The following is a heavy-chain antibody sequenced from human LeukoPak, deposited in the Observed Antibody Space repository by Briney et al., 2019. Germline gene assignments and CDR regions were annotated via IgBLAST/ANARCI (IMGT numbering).Heavy chain of an antibody. CDR3: ARDSTTYCSSTSCSTYYFDY. J-gene: IGHJ4*02. V-gene: IGHV1-24*01. CDR1: GYTLTELS. D-gene: IGHD2-2*01. Sequence: ASVKVSCKVSGYTLTELSMHWVRQAPGKGLEWMGGFDPEDGETIYAQKFQGRVTMTEDTSTDTAYMELSSLRSEDTAVYYCARDSTTYCSSTSCSTYYFDYWGQGTLVTVSS. CDR2: FDPEDGET.